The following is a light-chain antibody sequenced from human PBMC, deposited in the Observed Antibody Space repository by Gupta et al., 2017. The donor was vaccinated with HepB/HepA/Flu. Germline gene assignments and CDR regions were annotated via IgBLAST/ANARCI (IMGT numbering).Light chain of an antibody. CDR3: QSSDNSLSVI. CDR2: GNN. V-gene: IGLV1-40*01. Sequence: QSVLTQPPSVSGAPGQRVTISCTGSRSNIGALYDVHWYQQLPGTAPKLHIYGNNNRPSGVPDRFSVSKSGTSAALAITGLQAEDEADYYCQSSDNSLSVIFGGGTKLTVL. CDR1: RSNIGALYD. J-gene: IGLJ2*01.